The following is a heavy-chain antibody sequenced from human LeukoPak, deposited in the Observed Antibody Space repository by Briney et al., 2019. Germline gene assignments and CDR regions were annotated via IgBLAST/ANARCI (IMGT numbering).Heavy chain of an antibody. V-gene: IGHV1-69*05. CDR2: IIPIFGTA. Sequence: SVKVSCKASGGTLSSYAISWVRQAPGQGLEWMGGIIPIFGTANYAQKFQGRVTITTDESTSTAYMELSSLRSEDTAVYYCARAGLVATIDGWFDPWGQGTLVTVSS. CDR1: GGTLSSYA. J-gene: IGHJ5*02. CDR3: ARAGLVATIDGWFDP. D-gene: IGHD5-12*01.